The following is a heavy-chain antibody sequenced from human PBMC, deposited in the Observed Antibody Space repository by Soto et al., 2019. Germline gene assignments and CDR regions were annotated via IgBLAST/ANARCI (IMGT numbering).Heavy chain of an antibody. CDR3: ERISYWVKDY. CDR1: GGSFSGHY. D-gene: IGHD2-8*02. V-gene: IGHV4-59*11. CDR2: FYYTGTT. J-gene: IGHJ4*02. Sequence: XETLSLTCGVLGGSFSGHYGSWIRQPPGKGLEWIGYFYYTGTTKYNPSLESRVTISADTSKNQFSLNLTSVTAADTAVYYCERISYWVKDYWGQGALVTVSS.